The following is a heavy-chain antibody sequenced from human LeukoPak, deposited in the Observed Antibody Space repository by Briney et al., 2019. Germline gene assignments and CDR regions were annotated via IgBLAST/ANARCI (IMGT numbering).Heavy chain of an antibody. CDR1: GYSISSGYY. CDR2: IYHSGST. J-gene: IGHJ6*03. CDR3: ARHVYSYGPFDYYYYMDV. D-gene: IGHD5-18*01. V-gene: IGHV4-38-2*02. Sequence: SETLSLTCTVSGYSISSGYYWGWIRQPPGKGLEWIGSIYHSGSTYYNPSLKSRVTISVDTSKNQFSLKLSSVTAADTAVYYCARHVYSYGPFDYYYYMDVWGKGTTVTISS.